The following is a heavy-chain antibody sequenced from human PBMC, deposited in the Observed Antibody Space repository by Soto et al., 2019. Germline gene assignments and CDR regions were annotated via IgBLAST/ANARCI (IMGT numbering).Heavy chain of an antibody. CDR3: AREMTGYSHTFDP. J-gene: IGHJ5*02. Sequence: ASVKVSCKASGYTFTTYDLSWVRQAPGQGLEWMGWISPYSGNTKYAQKLQGRVTMTTDTSTNTAYVELRSLRSDDTAVYYCAREMTGYSHTFDPWGQGTLVTVSS. CDR2: ISPYSGNT. D-gene: IGHD4-4*01. V-gene: IGHV1-18*04. CDR1: GYTFTTYD.